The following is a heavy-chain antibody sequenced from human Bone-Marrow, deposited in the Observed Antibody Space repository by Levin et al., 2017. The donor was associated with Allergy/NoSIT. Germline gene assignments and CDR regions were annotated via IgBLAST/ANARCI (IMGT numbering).Heavy chain of an antibody. Sequence: GGSLRLSCVVSGFTYNTYWMSWVRQAPGKGLEWLANIKEDGSAQYYADSVKGRFTVSRDNANNSLYLQMKYLGADDTAIYYCARCESSSSHDFWGQGTLVTVS. CDR2: IKEDGSAQ. J-gene: IGHJ4*02. D-gene: IGHD6-6*01. V-gene: IGHV3-7*01. CDR3: ARCESSSSHDF. CDR1: GFTYNTYW.